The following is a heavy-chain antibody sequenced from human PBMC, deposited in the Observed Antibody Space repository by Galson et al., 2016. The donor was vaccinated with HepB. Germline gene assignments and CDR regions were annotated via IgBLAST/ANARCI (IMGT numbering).Heavy chain of an antibody. J-gene: IGHJ1*01. Sequence: LRLSCAVSGFTFSTYSMNWVRQAPGKGLEWVSYISSSSTTIYYADSVKGRFTISRANAKNSLYLQMNSLRDDDTALYFCARGPNRSFCGGDCYSYFQHWGQGTLVTVSS. CDR2: ISSSSTTI. CDR1: GFTFSTYS. CDR3: ARGPNRSFCGGDCYSYFQH. V-gene: IGHV3-48*02. D-gene: IGHD2-21*02.